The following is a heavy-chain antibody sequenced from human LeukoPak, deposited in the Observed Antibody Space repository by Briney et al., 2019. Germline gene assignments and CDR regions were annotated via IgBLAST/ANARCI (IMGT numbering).Heavy chain of an antibody. CDR2: IKQDGSEK. D-gene: IGHD4-17*01. CDR1: EFTFSSYW. J-gene: IGHJ3*02. Sequence: GGSLRLSCAASEFTFSSYWMSWVRQAPGKGLEWAANIKQDGSEKNCVDSVKGRFTISRDNAKNSLYLQMSSLRAEDTAVYYCARDLIHGTFDIWGQGTMVTVSS. CDR3: ARDLIHGTFDI. V-gene: IGHV3-7*01.